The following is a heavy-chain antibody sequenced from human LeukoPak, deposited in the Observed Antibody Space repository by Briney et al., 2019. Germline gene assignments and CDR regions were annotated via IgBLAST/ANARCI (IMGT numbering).Heavy chain of an antibody. J-gene: IGHJ6*03. CDR1: GFTFSSYA. CDR3: ARVVGNCGGDCPGDYYYYMDV. D-gene: IGHD2-21*02. V-gene: IGHV3-64*01. Sequence: GGSLRLSCAASGFTFSSYAMHWVRQAPGKGLEYVSAISSNGGSTYYANSVKGRFTISRDNSKNTLYLQMGSLRAEDMAVYYCARVVGNCGGDCPGDYYYYMDVWGKGTTVTVSS. CDR2: ISSNGGST.